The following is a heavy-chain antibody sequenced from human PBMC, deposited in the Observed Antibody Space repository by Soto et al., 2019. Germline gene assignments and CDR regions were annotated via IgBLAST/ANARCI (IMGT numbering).Heavy chain of an antibody. CDR3: ARARADYYDSSGSPLGY. CDR2: IKQDGSEK. Sequence: EVQLVESGGGLVQPGGSLRLSCAASGFTFSSYWMSWVRQAPGKGLEWVANIKQDGSEKYYVDCVKGRFTISRDNAKNALYLRMTSLRAEDAAVYYCARARADYYDSSGSPLGYWGQGTLVTVSS. V-gene: IGHV3-7*04. CDR1: GFTFSSYW. D-gene: IGHD3-22*01. J-gene: IGHJ4*02.